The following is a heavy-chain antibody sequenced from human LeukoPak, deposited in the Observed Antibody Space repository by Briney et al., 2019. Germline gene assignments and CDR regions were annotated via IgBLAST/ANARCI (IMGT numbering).Heavy chain of an antibody. D-gene: IGHD2-2*01. Sequence: GASVKVSCKAAGYPFTDYYMHWVRQAPGQGFEGMGWINPNSGDTNYAQKFQGRVTMTRETSISTAYMELRRLRSDDTAVYYCARANFLYCSSTTCLFDYWGQGTLVIVSS. CDR1: GYPFTDYY. CDR2: INPNSGDT. J-gene: IGHJ4*02. CDR3: ARANFLYCSSTTCLFDY. V-gene: IGHV1-2*02.